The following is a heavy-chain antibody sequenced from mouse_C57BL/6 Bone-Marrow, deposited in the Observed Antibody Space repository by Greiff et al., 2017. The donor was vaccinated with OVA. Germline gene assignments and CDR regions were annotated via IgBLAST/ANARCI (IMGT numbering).Heavy chain of an antibody. D-gene: IGHD3-2*02. CDR3: TRKTAQASFAY. CDR2: IDPETGGT. V-gene: IGHV1-15*01. J-gene: IGHJ3*01. CDR1: GYTFTAYE. Sequence: QVQLQQSGAELVRPGASVTLSCKASGYTFTAYEMHWVKQTPVHGLEWIGAIDPETGGTAYNQKFKGKAILTADKSSSTAYMELRSLTSEDSAVYYCTRKTAQASFAYWGQGTLVTVSA.